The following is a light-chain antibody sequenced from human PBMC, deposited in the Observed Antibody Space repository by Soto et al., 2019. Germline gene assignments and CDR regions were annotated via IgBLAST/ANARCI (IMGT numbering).Light chain of an antibody. J-gene: IGKJ1*01. V-gene: IGKV1-5*03. CDR1: QNINTW. Sequence: DIQMTQSPSTVSASVGDRVTITCRASQNINTWLAWYQQKPGKAPKLLILKASSLESGVPSRFSGGGSGTEFTLTISSLQPDDLATYYCQQYNNYFWAFGQGTRVEIK. CDR3: QQYNNYFWA. CDR2: KAS.